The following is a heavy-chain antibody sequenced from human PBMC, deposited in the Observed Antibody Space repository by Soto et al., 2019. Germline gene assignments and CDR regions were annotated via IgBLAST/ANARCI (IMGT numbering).Heavy chain of an antibody. Sequence: EVQLVESGGGLVQPGGSLKVSCAASGFTFSDSTIHWVRQASGKGLEWVGRIRSEVYSYATVCAASVKDRGTISRDDSKNTGYLLMNSLKIEDTSVYYWSRWSGSYWMAVWGQGTTVTVSS. J-gene: IGHJ6*02. CDR3: SRWSGSYWMAV. V-gene: IGHV3-73*02. D-gene: IGHD3-10*01. CDR2: IRSEVYSYAT. CDR1: GFTFSDST.